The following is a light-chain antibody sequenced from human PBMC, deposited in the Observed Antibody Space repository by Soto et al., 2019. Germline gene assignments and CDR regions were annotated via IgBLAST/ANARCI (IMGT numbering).Light chain of an antibody. Sequence: QSALTQPPSASGSPGQSVTISCTGTSSDVGGYNYVSWYQQHPGKAPKLMIYEVSKRPSGVPDRFSGSKSGNTASLTVSGLQXEXXADYYCSSYAGSNNPPYVFGTGTKVTVL. J-gene: IGLJ1*01. CDR2: EVS. CDR3: SSYAGSNNPPYV. CDR1: SSDVGGYNY. V-gene: IGLV2-8*01.